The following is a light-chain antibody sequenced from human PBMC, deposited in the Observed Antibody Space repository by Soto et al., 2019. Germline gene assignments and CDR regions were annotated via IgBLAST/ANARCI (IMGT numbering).Light chain of an antibody. J-gene: IGKJ1*01. CDR2: AAS. V-gene: IGKV1-39*01. CDR3: QQSYKTPST. CDR1: QTISSY. Sequence: DIQLTQSPSSVSASVGDRVTITCRTSQTISSYLNWYQQNPGQAPKLLIYAASNLQNGVPSRFTGSGSGTDFSLTISSLQPEDSATYYCQQSYKTPSTFGQGTKVEIK.